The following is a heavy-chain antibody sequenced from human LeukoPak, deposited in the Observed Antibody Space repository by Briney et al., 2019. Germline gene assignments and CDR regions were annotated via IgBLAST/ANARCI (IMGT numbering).Heavy chain of an antibody. Sequence: PGGSLRLSCAASGFTFDDYAMHWVRQAPGKGLEWIAYIRSSGDTIYYADSVQGRFTVSRDTAKNSLYLQMNNLRDEDTAVYYCTRDPEALDYWGQGTLVTVS. J-gene: IGHJ4*02. CDR2: IRSSGDTI. CDR3: TRDPEALDY. CDR1: GFTFDDYA. V-gene: IGHV3-48*02.